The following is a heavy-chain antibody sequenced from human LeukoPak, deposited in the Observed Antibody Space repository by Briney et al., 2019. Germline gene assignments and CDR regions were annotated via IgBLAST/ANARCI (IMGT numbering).Heavy chain of an antibody. D-gene: IGHD2-2*01. CDR3: ARDGESVVVPAAGWHFQH. CDR1: GYTFTSYY. Sequence: ASVKVSCKASGYTFTSYYMHWVRQAPGQGLEWMGIINPSGGSTSYAQKFQGRVTMTRDTSTSTVYMELSSLRSEDTAVYYCARDGESVVVPAAGWHFQHWGQGTLVTVSS. CDR2: INPSGGST. V-gene: IGHV1-46*01. J-gene: IGHJ1*01.